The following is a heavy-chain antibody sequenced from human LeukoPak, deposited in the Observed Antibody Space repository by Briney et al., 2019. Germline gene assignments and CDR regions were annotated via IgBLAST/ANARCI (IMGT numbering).Heavy chain of an antibody. J-gene: IGHJ6*03. D-gene: IGHD5-12*01. Sequence: GGSLRLSCAASGFTFDDYGMSWVRQAPGKGLEWVSGINWNGGSTAYADSVKGRFTISRDNAKNSLYLQMNSLRAEDTALYYCARHSGYYRRGPDYYYYYMDVWGKGTTVTVSS. V-gene: IGHV3-20*04. CDR2: INWNGGST. CDR1: GFTFDDYG. CDR3: ARHSGYYRRGPDYYYYYMDV.